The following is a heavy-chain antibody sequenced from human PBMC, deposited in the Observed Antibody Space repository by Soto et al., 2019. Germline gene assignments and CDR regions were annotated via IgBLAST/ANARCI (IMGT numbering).Heavy chain of an antibody. CDR2: ISSSSSYI. D-gene: IGHD2-15*01. Sequence: PGGSLRLSCAASGVTFSSYSMNWVRQAPGKGLEWVSSISSSSSYIYYADSVKGRFTISRDNAKNSLYLQMNSLRAEDTAVYYCARERLQVFDIWGQGTMVTVSS. CDR3: ARERLQVFDI. V-gene: IGHV3-21*01. J-gene: IGHJ3*02. CDR1: GVTFSSYS.